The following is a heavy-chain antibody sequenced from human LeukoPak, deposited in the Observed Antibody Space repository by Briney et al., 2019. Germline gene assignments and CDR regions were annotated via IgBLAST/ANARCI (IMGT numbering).Heavy chain of an antibody. J-gene: IGHJ4*02. V-gene: IGHV3-48*02. D-gene: IGHD3-22*01. CDR2: VTGSSDTI. CDR3: SSESRY. CDR1: GFTFSDYS. Sequence: PGGSLRLSCAASGFTFSDYSMNWVRQAPGKGLEWVSWVTGSSDTIFYADSVKGRFTISRDNAKNSLYLQMSSLRDEDTAMYYCSSESRYRGQGTLVIVSS.